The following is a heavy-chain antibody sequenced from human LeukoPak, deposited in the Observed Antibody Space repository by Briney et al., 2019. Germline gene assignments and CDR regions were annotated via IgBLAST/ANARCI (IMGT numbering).Heavy chain of an antibody. J-gene: IGHJ4*02. CDR1: GFTFSSYA. Sequence: GGSLRLSCTASGFTFSSYAMSWVRQAPGKGLEWVSAISGSGGSTYYADSVKGRFTISRDNSKNTLYLRMNSLRAEDTAVYYCAKAPSLRFLECFDYWGQGTLVTVSS. D-gene: IGHD3-3*01. CDR2: ISGSGGST. V-gene: IGHV3-23*01. CDR3: AKAPSLRFLECFDY.